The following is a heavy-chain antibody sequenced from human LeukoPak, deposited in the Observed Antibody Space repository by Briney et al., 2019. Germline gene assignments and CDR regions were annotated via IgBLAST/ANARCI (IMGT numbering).Heavy chain of an antibody. D-gene: IGHD2-2*01. CDR2: MNPNSGNT. V-gene: IGHV1-8*01. CDR1: GYTFTSYD. J-gene: IGHJ6*02. CDR3: ARLPAAMSPYYYYGMDV. Sequence: ASVKVSCKASGYTFTSYDINWVRQATGQGLEWMGWMNPNSGNTGYAQKFQGRVTMTRNTSISTAYMELSSLRSEDTAVYYCARLPAAMSPYYYYGMDVWGQGTTVTVSS.